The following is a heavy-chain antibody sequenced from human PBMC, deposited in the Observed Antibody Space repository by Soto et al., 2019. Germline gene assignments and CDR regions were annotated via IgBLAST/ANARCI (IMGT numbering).Heavy chain of an antibody. V-gene: IGHV1-69*12. J-gene: IGHJ6*02. CDR3: ARVEEYQRQYYYYGMDV. Sequence: QVQLVQSGAEVKKPGSSVKVSCKASGGTFSSYAISWVRQAPGQGLEWMGGIIPIFGTANYAQKFQGRVTITADESTSTAYMELSSLRSEDTAVYYCARVEEYQRQYYYYGMDVWGQGTTVTVSS. CDR2: IIPIFGTA. D-gene: IGHD2-2*01. CDR1: GGTFSSYA.